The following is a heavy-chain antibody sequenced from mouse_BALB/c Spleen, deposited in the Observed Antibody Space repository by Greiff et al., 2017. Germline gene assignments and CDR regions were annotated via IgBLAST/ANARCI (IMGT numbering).Heavy chain of an antibody. CDR1: GYPFSSYW. CDR2: ILPGSGST. Sequence: VQLQQSGAELMKPGASVKISCKATGYPFSSYWIEWVKQRPGHGLEWIGEILPGSGSTNYNEKFKGKATFTADTSSNTAYMQLSSLTSEDAAVYYCARGSNCDDWGQGTTLTVAS. J-gene: IGHJ2*01. V-gene: IGHV1-9*01. CDR3: ARGSNCDD.